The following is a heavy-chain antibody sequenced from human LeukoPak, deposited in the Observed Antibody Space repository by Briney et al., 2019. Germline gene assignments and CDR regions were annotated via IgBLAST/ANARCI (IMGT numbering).Heavy chain of an antibody. CDR1: GYSFNTYW. Sequence: GESLKISCKGSGYSFNTYWIGWVRQMPGKGLEWMGIIYPSDSDTRYSPSFQGQVTISADKSISTAYMQWSSLKASDTAIYYCARRFGTSSSLGSRYYMDVWGKGTTVTVSS. D-gene: IGHD6-6*01. CDR2: IYPSDSDT. CDR3: ARRFGTSSSLGSRYYMDV. V-gene: IGHV5-51*01. J-gene: IGHJ6*03.